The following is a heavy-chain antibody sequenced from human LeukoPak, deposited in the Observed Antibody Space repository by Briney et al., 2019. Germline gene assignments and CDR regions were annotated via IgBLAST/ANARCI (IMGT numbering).Heavy chain of an antibody. CDR3: ARVDSSGYYLIFDY. Sequence: GESLKISCQGSGYSFSNYWIAWVRQMPGKGLEWMGIIYCGDSDTRYSPSFQGQVTISADKSISTAYLQWSSLKASDTAMYYCARVDSSGYYLIFDYWGQGTLVTVSS. V-gene: IGHV5-51*01. CDR2: IYCGDSDT. J-gene: IGHJ4*02. D-gene: IGHD3-22*01. CDR1: GYSFSNYW.